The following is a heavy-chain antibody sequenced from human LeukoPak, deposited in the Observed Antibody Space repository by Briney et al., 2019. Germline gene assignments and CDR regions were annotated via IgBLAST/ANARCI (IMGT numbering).Heavy chain of an antibody. J-gene: IGHJ4*02. CDR3: ARVESSGWYFY. V-gene: IGHV4-38-2*02. Sequence: SETLSLTCTVSGYSISSGYFWGWIRQPPGKGLEWIGSIYHSGSTSYNPSLKSRLTISVDTSKNQFSLKLSSVTAADTAVYYCARVESSGWYFYWGQGTLVTVSS. D-gene: IGHD6-19*01. CDR2: IYHSGST. CDR1: GYSISSGYF.